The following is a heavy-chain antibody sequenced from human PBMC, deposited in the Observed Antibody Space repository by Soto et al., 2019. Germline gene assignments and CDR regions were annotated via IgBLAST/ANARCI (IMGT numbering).Heavy chain of an antibody. CDR1: GYSFTSYW. J-gene: IGHJ4*02. CDR2: IDPSDSYT. Sequence: GESLKISCKGSGYSFTSYWISWVRQMPGKGLEWMGRIDPSDSYTNYSPSFQGHVTISADKSISTAYLQWSSLKASDTAMYYCARGTNYYDSSGYPPSFDYWGQGTLVTVSS. D-gene: IGHD3-22*01. CDR3: ARGTNYYDSSGYPPSFDY. V-gene: IGHV5-10-1*01.